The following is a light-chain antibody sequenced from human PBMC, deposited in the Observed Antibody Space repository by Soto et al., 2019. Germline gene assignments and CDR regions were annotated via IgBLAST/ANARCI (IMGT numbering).Light chain of an antibody. J-gene: IGKJ2*01. CDR3: QQYSSYSYT. V-gene: IGKV1-5*03. CDR1: QSISAW. CDR2: KES. Sequence: DIQMTQSPSTLSASVGDRVTITCRASQSISAWVAWYQQKPGKAPKLLIYKESTLQTGVPSRFSGSGSGTEFTLTISSLQPDDFATYYCQQYSSYSYTFGQGTKVDIK.